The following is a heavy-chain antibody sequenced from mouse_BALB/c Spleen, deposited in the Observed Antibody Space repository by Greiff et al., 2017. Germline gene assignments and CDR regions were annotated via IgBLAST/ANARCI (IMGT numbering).Heavy chain of an antibody. CDR1: GDSITSGY. J-gene: IGHJ4*01. Sequence: EVQLQESGPSLVKPSQTLSLTCSVTGDSITSGYWNWIRKFPGNKLEYMGYISYSGSTYYNPSLKSRISITRDTSKNQYYLQLNSVTTEDTATYYCARYEGILLRAMDYWGQGTSVTVSS. CDR3: ARYEGILLRAMDY. CDR2: ISYSGST. V-gene: IGHV3-8*02. D-gene: IGHD2-10*01.